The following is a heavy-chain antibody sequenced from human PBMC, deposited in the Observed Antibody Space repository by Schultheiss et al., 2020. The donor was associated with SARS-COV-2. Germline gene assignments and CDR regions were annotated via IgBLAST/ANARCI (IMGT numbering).Heavy chain of an antibody. CDR3: ARDLVVVAARDDDY. V-gene: IGHV3-15*01. Sequence: GGSLRLSCAASGFTFSNAWMSWVRQAPGKGLEWVGRIKSKTDGGTTDYAAPVKGRFTISRDDSKNTLYLQMNSLKTEDTAVYYCARDLVVVAARDDDYWGQGTLVTVSS. CDR1: GFTFSNAW. D-gene: IGHD2-15*01. CDR2: IKSKTDGGTT. J-gene: IGHJ4*02.